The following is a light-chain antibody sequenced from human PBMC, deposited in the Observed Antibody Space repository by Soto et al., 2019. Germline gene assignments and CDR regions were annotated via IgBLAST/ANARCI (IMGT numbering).Light chain of an antibody. V-gene: IGKV1-5*01. Sequence: IQMTQSPYTLSATAGERVTLTCRASQSISSWLAWYQHKPGKAPKLLIYDASNLDSGVPSRFSGSGSGTEFSLTISNLQPDDCATYYCQQYENYWTFGQGTKVDIK. CDR2: DAS. J-gene: IGKJ1*01. CDR1: QSISSW. CDR3: QQYENYWT.